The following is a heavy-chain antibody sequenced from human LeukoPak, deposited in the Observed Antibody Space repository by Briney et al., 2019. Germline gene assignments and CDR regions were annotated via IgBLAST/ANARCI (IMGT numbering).Heavy chain of an antibody. CDR2: IYPGDSDT. D-gene: IGHD3-10*01. CDR3: ARRRAWFGELLLDY. V-gene: IGHV5-51*01. J-gene: IGHJ4*02. Sequence: GESLKIPCKGSGYSFTTYWIGWVRQMPGKGLEWMGIIYPGDSDTRYSPSFQGQVTISADKSISTAYLQWSSLKASDTAMYYCARRRAWFGELLLDYWGQGTLVTVSS. CDR1: GYSFTTYW.